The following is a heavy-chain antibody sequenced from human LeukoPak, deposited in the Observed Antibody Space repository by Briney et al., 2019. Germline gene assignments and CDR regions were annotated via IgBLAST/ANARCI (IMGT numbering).Heavy chain of an antibody. V-gene: IGHV3-30-3*01. CDR2: ISYDGSNK. CDR3: ARYYYDSSGYPYYFDY. D-gene: IGHD3-22*01. J-gene: IGHJ4*02. Sequence: PGRSLRLSCAASGFTFSSYAMHWVRQAPGKGLEWVAVISYDGSNKYYADSVKGRFTISRDNSKNTLYLQMNSLRAEDTAMYYCARYYYDSSGYPYYFDYWGQGTLVIVSS. CDR1: GFTFSSYA.